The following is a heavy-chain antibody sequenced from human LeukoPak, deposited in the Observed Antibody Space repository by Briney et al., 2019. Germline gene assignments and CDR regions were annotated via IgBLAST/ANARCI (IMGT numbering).Heavy chain of an antibody. CDR2: ISTSGTTI. D-gene: IGHD5-12*01. CDR1: GFTFSDYE. Sequence: PGGSLRLSCAVSGFTFSDYEMNWVRQAPGKGLEWVSYISTSGTTIYYADSVKGRFTISRDNAKNSLYLQMNSLRAEDTAVYYCAREGRGFADGFDYWGQGTLVTVSS. CDR3: AREGRGFADGFDY. V-gene: IGHV3-48*03. J-gene: IGHJ4*02.